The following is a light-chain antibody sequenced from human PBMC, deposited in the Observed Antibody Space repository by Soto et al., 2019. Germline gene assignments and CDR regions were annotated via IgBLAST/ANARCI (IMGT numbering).Light chain of an antibody. V-gene: IGKV3-20*01. CDR3: QQFGRSPPSWT. CDR1: QSVSSSY. CDR2: EAS. Sequence: EIVLTQSPGTLSLSPGERGTLSCRASQSVSSSYLAWYQQKPGQPPRLVISEASTRATGIPDRFSGSGSGTDFTLTISSLEPEYFAVYYCQQFGRSPPSWTFGQGTKVEI. J-gene: IGKJ1*01.